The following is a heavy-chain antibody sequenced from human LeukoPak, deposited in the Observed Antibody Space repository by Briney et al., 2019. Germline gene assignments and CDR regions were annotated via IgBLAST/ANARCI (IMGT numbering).Heavy chain of an antibody. CDR1: GGSFSGYY. CDR2: IYYSGST. V-gene: IGHV4-30-4*01. J-gene: IGHJ3*02. Sequence: SETLSLTCAVYGGSFSGYYWSWIRQPPGKGLEWIGYIYYSGSTYYNPSLKSRVTISVDTSKNQFSLKLSSATAADTAVYYCAREVRYCSGGSCYHDAFDIWGQGTMVTVSS. D-gene: IGHD2-15*01. CDR3: AREVRYCSGGSCYHDAFDI.